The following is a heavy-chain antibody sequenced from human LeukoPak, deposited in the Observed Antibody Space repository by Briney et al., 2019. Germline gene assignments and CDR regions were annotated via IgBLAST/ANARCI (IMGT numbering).Heavy chain of an antibody. CDR3: ARDPNLYYYSSGSHFPSGFDS. V-gene: IGHV3-33*01. D-gene: IGHD3-10*01. CDR1: GFPFRSYG. Sequence: GRSLRLSCAASGFPFRSYGMHWVRQAPGKGPEWVAVIWYEDGSNRIYADSVRGRFTISRDNSRNTLYLHMNSLRAEDTAVYYCARDPNLYYYSSGSHFPSGFDSWGQGTLVTVSS. J-gene: IGHJ4*02. CDR2: IWYEDGSNR.